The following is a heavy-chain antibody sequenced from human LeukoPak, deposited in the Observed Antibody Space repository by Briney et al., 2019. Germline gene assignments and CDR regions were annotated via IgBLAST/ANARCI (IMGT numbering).Heavy chain of an antibody. CDR1: GFTFSSYS. CDR3: AYSSSWYGMDV. Sequence: GGSLRLSCAASGFTFSSYSMNWVRQAPGKGLEWVSSISSSSSYIYYADSVKGRFTISRDNAKNSLYLQMNSLRAEDTAVYYCAYSSSWYGMDVWGQGTTVTVSS. V-gene: IGHV3-21*01. CDR2: ISSSSSYI. D-gene: IGHD6-13*01. J-gene: IGHJ6*02.